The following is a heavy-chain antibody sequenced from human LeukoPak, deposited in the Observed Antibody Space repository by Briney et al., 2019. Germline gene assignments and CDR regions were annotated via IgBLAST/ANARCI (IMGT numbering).Heavy chain of an antibody. Sequence: GGSLRLSCAASGFTFSSYSMNWVRQAPGKGLEWFSSISSSSSYIYYADSVKGRFTISRDNAKNSLYLQMNSLRAEDTAVYYCARDKREMATVAFDIWGQGTMVTVSS. D-gene: IGHD5-24*01. CDR2: ISSSSSYI. CDR1: GFTFSSYS. CDR3: ARDKREMATVAFDI. J-gene: IGHJ3*02. V-gene: IGHV3-21*01.